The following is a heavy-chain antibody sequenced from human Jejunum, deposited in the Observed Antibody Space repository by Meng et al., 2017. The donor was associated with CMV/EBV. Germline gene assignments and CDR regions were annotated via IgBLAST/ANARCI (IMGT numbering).Heavy chain of an antibody. J-gene: IGHJ4*02. Sequence: LKISCAASGFNFKDYWMDWVRQAPGRGLEWVANIRYDGGERYYVNSVEGRFFIYRDNARNSLYLQMNSLRAEDSAIYYCTRARDYWGQGTLVTVSS. CDR3: TRARDY. V-gene: IGHV3-7*04. CDR2: IRYDGGER. CDR1: GFNFKDYW.